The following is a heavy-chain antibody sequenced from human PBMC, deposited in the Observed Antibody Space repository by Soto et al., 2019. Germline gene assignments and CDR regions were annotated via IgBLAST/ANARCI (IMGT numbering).Heavy chain of an antibody. CDR1: GFTFSSYT. V-gene: IGHV3-23*01. D-gene: IGHD3-9*01. J-gene: IGHJ4*02. Sequence: EVQVLESGGGLVQSGGSLRLSCAASGFTFSSYTMSWVRQAPGKGLEWVSTISASGGSTYYADSVKGRFTISRDNSRTTVYRHIKSLRAEYTAVYHCAKEGRTGYYFDSWGQGTLVTVSS. CDR3: AKEGRTGYYFDS. CDR2: ISASGGST.